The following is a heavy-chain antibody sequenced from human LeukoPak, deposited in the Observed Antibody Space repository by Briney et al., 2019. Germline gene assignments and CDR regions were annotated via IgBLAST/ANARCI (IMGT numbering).Heavy chain of an antibody. J-gene: IGHJ4*02. Sequence: GGSLRLSCAASGFTFSDYYMSWIRQAPGKGLEWVSYISSTGRTMFYADSVKGRFTISRDNAKNSLYLQMNSLRAEDTAVYYCASSEGPAPFDYWGQGTLVTVSS. CDR3: ASSEGPAPFDY. D-gene: IGHD1-14*01. CDR1: GFTFSDYY. V-gene: IGHV3-11*04. CDR2: ISSTGRTM.